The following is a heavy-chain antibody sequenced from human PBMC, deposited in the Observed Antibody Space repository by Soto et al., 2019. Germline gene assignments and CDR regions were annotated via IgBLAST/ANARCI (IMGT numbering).Heavy chain of an antibody. J-gene: IGHJ6*02. CDR3: AREVPAARGYYYYGMDV. CDR1: VGTFSSYA. Sequence: SVKVSCKASVGTFSSYAIRCVRQAPGQGLEWMGGIIPIFGTANYAQKFQGRVTITADESTSTAYMELSSLRSEDTAVYYCAREVPAARGYYYYGMDVWGQGTTVTVSS. CDR2: IIPIFGTA. D-gene: IGHD2-2*01. V-gene: IGHV1-69*13.